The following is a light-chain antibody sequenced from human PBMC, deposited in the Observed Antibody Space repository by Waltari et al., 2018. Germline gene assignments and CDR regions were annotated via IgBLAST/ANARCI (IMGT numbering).Light chain of an antibody. J-gene: IGKJ4*01. V-gene: IGKV3-11*01. CDR1: QSVSNY. CDR2: GAS. CDR3: QQRSNWPLT. Sequence: DTVLTQSQDTLSLSPGERATLSCRASQSVSNYLVWYQQKPGQAPRLLIYGASNRATGIPARFSGRGSGTDFTLTSSSLEPEDFAVYYCQQRSNWPLTFGGGTKVEIK.